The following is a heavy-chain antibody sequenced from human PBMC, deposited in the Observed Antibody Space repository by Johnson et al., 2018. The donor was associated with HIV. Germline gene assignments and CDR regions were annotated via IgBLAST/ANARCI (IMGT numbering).Heavy chain of an antibody. J-gene: IGHJ3*02. V-gene: IGHV3-23*04. Sequence: VQLVESGGGLVQPGGSLRLSCAASGFTFSSYWMSWVRQAPGKGLEWVSAISGSGGSTYYADSVKGRFTISRDNSKNTLYLQMNSLRAEDTAVYYGAKDWGIAAAGTDAFDIWGQGTRVTVSS. CDR1: GFTFSSYW. D-gene: IGHD6-13*01. CDR3: AKDWGIAAAGTDAFDI. CDR2: ISGSGGST.